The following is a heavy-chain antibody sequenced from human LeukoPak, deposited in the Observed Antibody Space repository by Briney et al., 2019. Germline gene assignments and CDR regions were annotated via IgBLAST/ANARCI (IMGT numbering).Heavy chain of an antibody. CDR2: IYYSGST. J-gene: IGHJ3*02. Sequence: SETLSLTCTVSGGSISSSSYYWGWIRQPPGKGLEWIGGIYYSGSTYCNPSLKSRVTISVDTSKNQFSLKLSSVTAADTAVYYCARGSERAFDIWGQGTMVTVSS. V-gene: IGHV4-39*07. CDR1: GGSISSSSYY. CDR3: ARGSERAFDI.